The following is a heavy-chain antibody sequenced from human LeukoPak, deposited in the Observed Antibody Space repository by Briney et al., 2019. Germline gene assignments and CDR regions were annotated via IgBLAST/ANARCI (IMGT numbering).Heavy chain of an antibody. J-gene: IGHJ5*02. D-gene: IGHD6-25*01. CDR2: IYYSGST. Sequence: SETLSLTCTVSGGSISSRGYYWGWIRQPPGKGLEWIGHIYYSGSTYYNPSLKSRFTISVDTSKSQFSLKLTSVTAADTAVYNCARYSSAWFDPWGQGTLVTVSS. CDR3: ARYSSAWFDP. CDR1: GGSISSRGYY. V-gene: IGHV4-39*01.